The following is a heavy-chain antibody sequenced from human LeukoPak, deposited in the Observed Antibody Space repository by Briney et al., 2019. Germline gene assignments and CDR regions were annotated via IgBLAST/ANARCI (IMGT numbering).Heavy chain of an antibody. CDR3: ARDRYCSSASCYGGDY. Sequence: PGGSLRLSCVASGFTFSSYWMHWVRQAPGKGLVWVSRIGTDGSSTSYAGSVKGRFTISRDNAKNTLYLQMNSLRAEDTAVYYCARDRYCSSASCYGGDYWGQGTLVTVSS. J-gene: IGHJ4*02. CDR1: GFTFSSYW. CDR2: IGTDGSST. D-gene: IGHD2-2*01. V-gene: IGHV3-74*01.